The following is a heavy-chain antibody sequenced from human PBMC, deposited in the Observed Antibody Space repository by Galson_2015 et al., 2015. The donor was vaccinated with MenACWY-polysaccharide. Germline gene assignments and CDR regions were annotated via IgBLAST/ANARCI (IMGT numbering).Heavy chain of an antibody. CDR1: GLTFSSRG. CDR2: IWYDGSKK. D-gene: IGHD3-10*01. CDR3: VRDRTMAYFDY. J-gene: IGHJ4*02. V-gene: IGHV3-33*08. Sequence: SLRLSCAASGLTFSSRGMPWVRQAPGKGLEWVAGIWYDGSKKYYVDSVKGRFTFSRDNSKDTLYLQMNSLRAEDTAVYFCVRDRTMAYFDYWGPGALVNLSS.